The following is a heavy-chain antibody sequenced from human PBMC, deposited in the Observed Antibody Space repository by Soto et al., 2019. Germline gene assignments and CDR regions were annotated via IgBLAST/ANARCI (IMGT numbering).Heavy chain of an antibody. CDR1: GYSFTSYW. D-gene: IGHD2-21*02. CDR2: IYPGDSDT. Sequence: GESLKITCKGSGYSFTSYWIGWVRQMPGKGLEWMGIIYPGDSDTRYSPSFQGQVTISADKSISTAYLQWSSLKASDTAMYYCARQATPRMAVTGIYGMDVWGQGTTVTVSS. CDR3: ARQATPRMAVTGIYGMDV. J-gene: IGHJ6*02. V-gene: IGHV5-51*01.